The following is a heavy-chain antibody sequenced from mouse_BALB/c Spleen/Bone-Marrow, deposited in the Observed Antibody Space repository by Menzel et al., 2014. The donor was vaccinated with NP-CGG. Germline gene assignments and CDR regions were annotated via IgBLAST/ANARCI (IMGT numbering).Heavy chain of an antibody. CDR1: GYTFTGYW. D-gene: IGHD1-1*01. CDR2: INPSNGRT. CDR3: ARLIYGSSYIVDF. J-gene: IGHJ4*01. V-gene: IGHV1S81*02. Sequence: VQLQQSGAELVKPGASVKLSCKASGYTFTGYWMHWVEQRPGQGLEWIGEINPSNGRTNYNEKFKSMATLTVDKSSSSAYMQLSSLTSEDSAFFYCARLIYGSSYIVDFWGQGTSVTVSS.